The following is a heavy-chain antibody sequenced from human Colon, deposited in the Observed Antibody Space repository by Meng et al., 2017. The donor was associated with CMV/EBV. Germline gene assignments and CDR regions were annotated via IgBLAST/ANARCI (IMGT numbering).Heavy chain of an antibody. CDR3: AAWERLEKFDY. J-gene: IGHJ4*02. CDR1: GYSFTGFL. D-gene: IGHD1-1*01. CDR2: INPRSGGT. V-gene: IGHV1-2*02. Sequence: QEHLVQSGAEVKKPGASVKVSCKASGYSFTGFLLHWVLQAPGEGLEWMGWINPRSGGTKYAQKFQGRVTMTTDTSINTAYMDLSSLRSDDTAVYFCAAWERLEKFDYWGQGTLVTRLL.